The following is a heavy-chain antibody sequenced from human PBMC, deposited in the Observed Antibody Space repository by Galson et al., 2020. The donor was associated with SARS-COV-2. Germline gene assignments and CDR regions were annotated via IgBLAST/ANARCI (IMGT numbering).Heavy chain of an antibody. V-gene: IGHV1-18*01. Sequence: ASVKVSCKASGYTFTSYGISWVRQAPGQGLEWMGWISAYNGNTNYAQKLQGRVTMTTDTSTSTAYMELRSLRSDDTAVYYCARASIRHGELLYYYYGMDVWGQGTTVTVSS. CDR2: ISAYNGNT. CDR1: GYTFTSYG. D-gene: IGHD3-10*01. CDR3: ARASIRHGELLYYYYGMDV. J-gene: IGHJ6*02.